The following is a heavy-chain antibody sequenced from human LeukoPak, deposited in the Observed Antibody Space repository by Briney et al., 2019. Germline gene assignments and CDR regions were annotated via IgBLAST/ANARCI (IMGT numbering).Heavy chain of an antibody. CDR1: GGSISSGGYY. CDR2: IYYSGST. J-gene: IGHJ6*03. Sequence: SQTLSLTCTVSGGSISSGGYYWSWIRQHPGKGLEWIGYIYYSGSTYYNPSLKSRVTISVDTSKNQFSLKLSSVTAADTAVYYCARVVRDIVVVPAAMFVENPYYMDVWGKGTTVTASS. D-gene: IGHD2-2*01. V-gene: IGHV4-31*03. CDR3: ARVVRDIVVVPAAMFVENPYYMDV.